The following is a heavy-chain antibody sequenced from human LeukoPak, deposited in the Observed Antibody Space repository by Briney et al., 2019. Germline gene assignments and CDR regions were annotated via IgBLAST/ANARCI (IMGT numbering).Heavy chain of an antibody. CDR1: SSTHSEFW. V-gene: IGHV3-7*04. Sequence: GGSLRLLCGASSSTHSEFWMNWVRQAPGKGLEWVANIKQDGREKNYVDSVKGRFTISRDNAKNSAYLQMNNLRVDDTAVYYCVGGYGWLPDYWGQGTLVTVSS. D-gene: IGHD6-19*01. J-gene: IGHJ4*02. CDR2: IKQDGREK. CDR3: VGGYGWLPDY.